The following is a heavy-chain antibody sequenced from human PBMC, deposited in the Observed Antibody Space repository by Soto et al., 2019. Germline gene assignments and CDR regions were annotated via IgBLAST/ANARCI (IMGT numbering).Heavy chain of an antibody. CDR1: GFTFSNAW. D-gene: IGHD4-17*01. Sequence: EVQLVESGGGLVKPGGSLRLSCAASGFTFSNAWMSWVRQAPGKGLEWVGRIKRNADGGTVDYAPPVRGRFTISRDDSKNTLYLQMNSLKTEDTAMYYCSTAATTVTTIDYWGQGTLVTVCS. J-gene: IGHJ4*02. CDR3: STAATTVTTIDY. V-gene: IGHV3-15*01. CDR2: IKRNADGGTV.